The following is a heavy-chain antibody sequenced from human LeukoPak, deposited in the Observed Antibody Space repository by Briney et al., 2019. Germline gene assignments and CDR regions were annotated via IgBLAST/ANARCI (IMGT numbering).Heavy chain of an antibody. D-gene: IGHD1-26*01. CDR1: GGSISSYY. J-gene: IGHJ3*02. V-gene: IGHV4-59*01. CDR2: IYYSGST. CDR3: ASWGGGVGADNHDAFDI. Sequence: SETLSLTCTVSGGSISSYYWSWIRQPAGKGLEWIGYIYYSGSTNYNPSLKSRVTISVDTSKNQFSLKLSSVTAADTAVYYCASWGGGVGADNHDAFDIWGQGTMVTVSS.